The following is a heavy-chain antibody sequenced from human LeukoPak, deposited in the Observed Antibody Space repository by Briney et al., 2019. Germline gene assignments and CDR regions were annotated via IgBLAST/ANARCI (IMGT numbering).Heavy chain of an antibody. V-gene: IGHV4-31*03. Sequence: SETLSLTCTVSGGSISSGGYYWSWIRQHPGKGLEWIGHIYCSGTSFYNPSLTSRVTISVDTSKNQFSLKLTSVNDADTAVYYCARIERSSYSLGFDYWGQGTLVTVCS. CDR3: ARIERSSYSLGFDY. J-gene: IGHJ4*02. CDR1: GGSISSGGYY. CDR2: IYCSGTS. D-gene: IGHD6-6*01.